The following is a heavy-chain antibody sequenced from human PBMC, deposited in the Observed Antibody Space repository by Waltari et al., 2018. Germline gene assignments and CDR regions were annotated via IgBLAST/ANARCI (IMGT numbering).Heavy chain of an antibody. J-gene: IGHJ5*02. D-gene: IGHD2-2*01. CDR3: ARESAFSTSWYPGFDP. Sequence: QVELVQSGAVVRKPGASVEVSCEASGSSLTSYSMHWVGQAPGLGLEWMGRINPNSGDTNSAPKFQGRVTLTRDTSVNTAFLELRSLTSDDTAVYFCARESAFSTSWYPGFDPWGQGTLVTVAS. V-gene: IGHV1-2*06. CDR2: INPNSGDT. CDR1: GSSLTSYS.